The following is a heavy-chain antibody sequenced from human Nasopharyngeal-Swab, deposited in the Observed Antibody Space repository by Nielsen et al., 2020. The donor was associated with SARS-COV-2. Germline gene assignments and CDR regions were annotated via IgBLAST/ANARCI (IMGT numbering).Heavy chain of an antibody. V-gene: IGHV1-46*01. CDR1: GDTFTSYY. Sequence: ASVKVSCKASGDTFTSYYMHWVRQDPGQGLEWMGIINPSGGSTSYAQKFQGRVTMTRDTSTSTVYMELSSLRSEDTAVYYCAREPRYYDYVWGSYRYGYFDYWGQGTLVTVSS. D-gene: IGHD3-16*02. CDR3: AREPRYYDYVWGSYRYGYFDY. CDR2: INPSGGST. J-gene: IGHJ4*02.